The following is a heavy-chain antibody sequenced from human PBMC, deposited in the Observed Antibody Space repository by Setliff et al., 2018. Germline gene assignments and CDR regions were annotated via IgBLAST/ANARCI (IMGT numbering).Heavy chain of an antibody. CDR2: IYPADSDT. CDR3: ARVGPLTDDAFDI. V-gene: IGHV5-51*01. J-gene: IGHJ3*02. CDR1: GYTFTNYW. D-gene: IGHD1-26*01. Sequence: GESLKISCKGSGYTFTNYWIAWVRQMPGKGLEYMGIIYPADSDTTYSSSFQGQVTISADKSINTAYLQWSSLKASDTAIYYCARVGPLTDDAFDIWGQGTMVTVS.